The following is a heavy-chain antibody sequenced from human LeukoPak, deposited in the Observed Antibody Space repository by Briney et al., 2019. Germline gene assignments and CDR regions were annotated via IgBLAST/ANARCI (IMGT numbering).Heavy chain of an antibody. Sequence: SETLSLTCAVYGGSFSGYYWSWIRQPPGKGLEWIGEINHSGSTNYNPSLKSRVTISVDTSKNQFSLKLSSVTAAGTAVYYCARPHADYWGQGTLVTVSS. V-gene: IGHV4-34*01. CDR2: INHSGST. CDR3: ARPHADY. J-gene: IGHJ4*02. CDR1: GGSFSGYY.